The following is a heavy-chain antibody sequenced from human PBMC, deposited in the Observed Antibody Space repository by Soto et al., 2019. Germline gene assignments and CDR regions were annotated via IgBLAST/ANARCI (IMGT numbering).Heavy chain of an antibody. Sequence: SETLSLTCTVSGGSISSSSYYWGWIRQPPGKGLEWIGSIYYSGSTYYNPSLKSRVTISVDTSKNQFSLKLSSVTAADTAVYYCARPNIVVVPAAIDVSSSPWFDPWGQGTLVTVSS. J-gene: IGHJ5*02. CDR2: IYYSGST. CDR3: ARPNIVVVPAAIDVSSSPWFDP. D-gene: IGHD2-2*01. V-gene: IGHV4-39*01. CDR1: GGSISSSSYY.